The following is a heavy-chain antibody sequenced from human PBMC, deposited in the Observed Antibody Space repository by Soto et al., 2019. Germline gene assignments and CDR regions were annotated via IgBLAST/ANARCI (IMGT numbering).Heavy chain of an antibody. CDR2: IFYSGST. CDR1: GGSISNATYC. J-gene: IGHJ4*02. Sequence: QVQLQESGPGLVKPSQTLSLTCTVSGGSISNATYCWNWIRQRPGEGLEWIGCIFYSGSTNYNPSLKTRATISMDTSKNQLSLRLNSVTTADTAFYYCARGILYWGLGSLVTVSS. V-gene: IGHV4-31*03. CDR3: ARGILY. D-gene: IGHD1-20*01.